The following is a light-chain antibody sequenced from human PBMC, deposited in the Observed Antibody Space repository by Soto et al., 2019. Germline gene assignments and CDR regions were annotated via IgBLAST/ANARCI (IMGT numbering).Light chain of an antibody. CDR1: ETVATT. CDR2: GAS. Sequence: EVVMTQSPATLSASPGERATLSCWASETVATTLAWYQQKPGQAPRLLISGASTRAAGISDRFRGSGSGTEFTLTISSLRSEDSGIYYCQQYFEWPPMTFGQGTKLEI. V-gene: IGKV3-15*01. CDR3: QQYFEWPPMT. J-gene: IGKJ1*01.